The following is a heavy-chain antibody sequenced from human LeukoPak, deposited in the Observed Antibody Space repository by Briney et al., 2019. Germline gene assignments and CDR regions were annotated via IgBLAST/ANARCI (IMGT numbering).Heavy chain of an antibody. CDR1: GLTFTSYT. CDR3: AIIRGRNS. V-gene: IGHV3-21*01. D-gene: IGHD3-10*01. Sequence: GGSLTLSCVVSGLTFTSYTMDWVRQAPGKGLEWLSSISSSSNDIYYADSVKGRFTISRDNAKNAVLLQMNSLRAEDTALYYCAIIRGRNSWGQGTLVTVSS. J-gene: IGHJ4*02. CDR2: ISSSSNDI.